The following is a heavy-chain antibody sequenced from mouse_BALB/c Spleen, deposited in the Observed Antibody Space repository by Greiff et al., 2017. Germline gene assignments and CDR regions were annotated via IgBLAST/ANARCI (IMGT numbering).Heavy chain of an antibody. Sequence: DVKLVESGGDLVKPGGSLKLSCAASGFTFSSYGMSWVRQTPDKRLEWVATISSGGSYTYYPDSVKGRFTISRDNAKNTLYLQMSSLKSEDTAMYYCARLGNYSYFDYWGQGTTLTVSS. D-gene: IGHD2-1*01. CDR3: ARLGNYSYFDY. V-gene: IGHV5-6*02. J-gene: IGHJ2*01. CDR1: GFTFSSYG. CDR2: ISSGGSYT.